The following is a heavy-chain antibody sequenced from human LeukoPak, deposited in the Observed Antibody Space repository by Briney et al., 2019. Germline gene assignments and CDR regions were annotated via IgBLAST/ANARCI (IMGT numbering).Heavy chain of an antibody. Sequence: GGSLRLSCAASGFTFSDYYMSWIRQAPGKGLEWVAYITSSGDDIYYADSVKGRFTISRDNAKNALFLRMGSLRVEDTATYYCASDIVATSGDFWGQGTLVSVSS. V-gene: IGHV3-11*01. CDR2: ITSSGDDI. J-gene: IGHJ4*02. CDR1: GFTFSDYY. D-gene: IGHD5-12*01. CDR3: ASDIVATSGDF.